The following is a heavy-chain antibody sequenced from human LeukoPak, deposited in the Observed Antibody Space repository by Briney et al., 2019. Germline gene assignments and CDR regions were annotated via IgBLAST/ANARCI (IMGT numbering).Heavy chain of an antibody. V-gene: IGHV1-18*01. CDR3: ARDGPDYGDYINFDY. Sequence: ASVNVSCQASGYTFTSYGITWVRQAPGQGLEWMAWISAYNGKTNYAQRFQGRVTMTTDTSTSTAYMELRSLRSDDTAVYYCARDGPDYGDYINFDYWGQGTLVTVSS. J-gene: IGHJ4*02. CDR1: GYTFTSYG. CDR2: ISAYNGKT. D-gene: IGHD4-17*01.